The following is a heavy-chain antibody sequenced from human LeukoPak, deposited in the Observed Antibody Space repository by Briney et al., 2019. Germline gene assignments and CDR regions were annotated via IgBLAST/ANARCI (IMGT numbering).Heavy chain of an antibody. CDR1: GFTFGDDA. J-gene: IGHJ6*03. D-gene: IGHD1-20*01. CDR2: IRSKAYGGTT. V-gene: IGHV3-49*04. CDR3: TRDNWNGNYYFYMDV. Sequence: GRSLRLSCTASGFTFGDDAMSWVRQAPGKGLEWVGFIRSKAYGGTTEYAASVKGRFTISRDDSKSIAYLQMNSLKTEDTAVYYCTRDNWNGNYYFYMDVWGKGTTVTVSS.